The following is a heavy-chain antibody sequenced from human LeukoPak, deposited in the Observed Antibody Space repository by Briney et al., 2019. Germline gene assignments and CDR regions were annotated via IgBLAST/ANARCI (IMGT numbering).Heavy chain of an antibody. CDR2: INPNSGGT. CDR3: ARGLHPRRRNDAFDI. CDR1: GYTFTGYY. D-gene: IGHD5-24*01. Sequence: GASVKVSCKASGYTFTGYYMHWVRQAPGQGLEWMGWINPNSGGTNYAQKFQGRVTMTRDTSISTAYMELSRLRSDDTAVYYCARGLHPRRRNDAFDIWGQGTMVTVSS. J-gene: IGHJ3*02. V-gene: IGHV1-2*02.